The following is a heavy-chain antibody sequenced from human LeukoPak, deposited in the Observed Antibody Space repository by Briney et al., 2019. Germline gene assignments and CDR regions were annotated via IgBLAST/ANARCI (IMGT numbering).Heavy chain of an antibody. J-gene: IGHJ4*02. D-gene: IGHD3-10*01. Sequence: GGSLRLSCAASGFTVSSNYMSWVRQAPGKGLEWVSVIYSGGSTYYADSVKGRFTISRDNSKNTLYLQMNSLRAEDTAVYYCARSLWFGEMTFDYWGQGTLVTVSS. V-gene: IGHV3-66*01. CDR1: GFTVSSNY. CDR3: ARSLWFGEMTFDY. CDR2: IYSGGST.